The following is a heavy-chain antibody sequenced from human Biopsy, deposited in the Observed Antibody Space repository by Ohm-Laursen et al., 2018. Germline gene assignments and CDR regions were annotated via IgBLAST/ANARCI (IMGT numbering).Heavy chain of an antibody. D-gene: IGHD3-10*01. CDR3: ARDRGYYYYYGMDV. CDR2: ITTYNGNT. CDR1: GYTFSMYA. Sequence: SSVKVSCKASGYTFSMYAIIWVRQAPGQGLEWMGWITTYNGNTNYAQKVQGRVTMTTDTSTSTAYMELRSLRSDDTAVYYCARDRGYYYYYGMDVWGQGTTVTVSS. V-gene: IGHV1-18*01. J-gene: IGHJ6*02.